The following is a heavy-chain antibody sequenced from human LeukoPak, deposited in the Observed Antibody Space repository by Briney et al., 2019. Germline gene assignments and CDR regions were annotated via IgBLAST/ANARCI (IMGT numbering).Heavy chain of an antibody. CDR3: ARGHDYGDYSVNY. J-gene: IGHJ4*02. CDR2: IIPIFGTA. Sequence: VASVKVSCKASGGTFSSYAISWVRQAPGQGLEWMGGIIPIFGTANYAQKFQGRVTITADKSTSTAYMELSSLRSEDTAVYYCARGHDYGDYSVNYWGQGTLVTVSS. D-gene: IGHD4-17*01. CDR1: GGTFSSYA. V-gene: IGHV1-69*06.